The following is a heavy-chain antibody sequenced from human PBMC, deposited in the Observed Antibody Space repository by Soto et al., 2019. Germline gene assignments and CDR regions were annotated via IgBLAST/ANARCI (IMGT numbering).Heavy chain of an antibody. J-gene: IGHJ4*02. Sequence: QVQLQESGPGLVKPSQTLSLTCTVSGGSISSGGYYWSWIRQHPGKGLEWIGYIYYSGSTYYNPSLNSRVTISVDTSKNQFSLKLSSVTAADTAVYYCARRKGTMIVVAPFDYWGQGTLVTVSS. D-gene: IGHD3-22*01. CDR1: GGSISSGGYY. V-gene: IGHV4-31*03. CDR3: ARRKGTMIVVAPFDY. CDR2: IYYSGST.